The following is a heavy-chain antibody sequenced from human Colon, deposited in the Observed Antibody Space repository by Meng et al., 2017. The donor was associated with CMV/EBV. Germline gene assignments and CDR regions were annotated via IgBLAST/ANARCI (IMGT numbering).Heavy chain of an antibody. D-gene: IGHD6-13*01. CDR1: GFTFRHRY. CDR2: ITPFNGNT. J-gene: IGHJ4*02. V-gene: IGHV1-45*02. CDR3: ASGEEQLAHFDY. Sequence: QMQLXQSGAEVKKTGSSVMVSCKASGFTFRHRYVHWVRQAPGQALEWMGWITPFNGNTNYAQKXXDRVTITRDMSMTTAYMELSXLRSDDRAIYXCASGEEQLAHFDYWGQGTLVTVSS.